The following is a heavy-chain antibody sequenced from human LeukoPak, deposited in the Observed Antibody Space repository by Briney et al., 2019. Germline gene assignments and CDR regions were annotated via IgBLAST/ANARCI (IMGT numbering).Heavy chain of an antibody. J-gene: IGHJ4*02. CDR1: GGSISSGDYY. D-gene: IGHD3-22*01. Sequence: SETLSLTCTVSGGSISSGDYYWSWIRQPPGKGLEWIGYIYYSGSTYYNPSLKSRVTISVDTSKNQFSLKLSSVTAADTAVYYCARVRSYYDSSGYNGYWGQGTLVTVSS. CDR2: IYYSGST. CDR3: ARVRSYYDSSGYNGY. V-gene: IGHV4-30-4*01.